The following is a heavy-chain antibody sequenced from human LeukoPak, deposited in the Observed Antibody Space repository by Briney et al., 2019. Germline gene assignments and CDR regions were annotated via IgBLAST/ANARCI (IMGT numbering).Heavy chain of an antibody. CDR2: IIPIFGTA. V-gene: IGHV1-69*05. CDR3: ARDSPEGRTADVYYYYYMDV. Sequence: ASVKVSCKASGGTFSSYAIIWVRQAPGQGLEWMGGIIPIFGTANYAQKFQGRVTITTDESTSTAYMELSSLRSEDTAVYYCARDSPEGRTADVYYYYYMDVWGKGTTVTVSS. D-gene: IGHD1-14*01. J-gene: IGHJ6*03. CDR1: GGTFSSYA.